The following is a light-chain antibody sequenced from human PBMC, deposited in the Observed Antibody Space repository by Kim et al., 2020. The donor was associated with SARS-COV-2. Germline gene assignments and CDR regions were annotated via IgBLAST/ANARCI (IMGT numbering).Light chain of an antibody. CDR3: TSYAGTNNLL. V-gene: IGLV2-8*01. CDR2: EVN. Sequence: QSALTQPPSASGSPGQSVTMSCIGTSSDVGGYNYVSWYQQHPGKAPKLMIYEVNERPSGVPDRFSGSKSGNTASLTVSGLQAEDEADYYCTSYAGTNNLLFGGGTQLTVL. CDR1: SSDVGGYNY. J-gene: IGLJ2*01.